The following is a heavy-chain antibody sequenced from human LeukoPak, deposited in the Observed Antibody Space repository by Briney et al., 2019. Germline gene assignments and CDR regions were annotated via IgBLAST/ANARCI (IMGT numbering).Heavy chain of an antibody. J-gene: IGHJ4*02. V-gene: IGHV3-20*04. CDR1: GFTFDDHG. D-gene: IGHD6-13*01. Sequence: PGGSLRLSCAASGFTFDDHGMRWVRQPPGKGLGSVSGFDWIGGRTGYGDSVKGRFTISRDNDKNSMYLQMNSLRAEDTALYYCAKDRSSSWYLDYWGQGTLVTVSS. CDR2: FDWIGGRT. CDR3: AKDRSSSWYLDY.